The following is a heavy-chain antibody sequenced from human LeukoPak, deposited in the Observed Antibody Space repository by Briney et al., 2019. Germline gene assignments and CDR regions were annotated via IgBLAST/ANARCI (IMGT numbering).Heavy chain of an antibody. CDR1: GFTFSSYS. CDR2: ISSSSSYI. CDR3: ARARLGLPLDY. Sequence: GGSLRLSCAASGFTFSSYSMNWVRQAPGKGLEWVSSISSSSSYIYYADSVKGRFTISRGNAKNSLYLQMNSLRAEDTAVYYCARARLGLPLDYWGQGTLVTVSS. J-gene: IGHJ4*02. D-gene: IGHD7-27*01. V-gene: IGHV3-21*01.